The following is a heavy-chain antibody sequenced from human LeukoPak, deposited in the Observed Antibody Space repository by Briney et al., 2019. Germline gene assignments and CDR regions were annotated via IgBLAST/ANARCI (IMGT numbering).Heavy chain of an antibody. CDR3: ARHHGRNCYHFDMDV. Sequence: PGGSLRLSCAASGFTFSSYAMHWVRQAPGKGLEWAAVIWYDGSSIYYADSVKGRFTIARDNSKNTLYLEMNSLRVEDTAVYYCARHHGRNCYHFDMDVWGQGTTVTVSS. V-gene: IGHV3-33*01. CDR1: GFTFSSYA. D-gene: IGHD2-21*02. CDR2: IWYDGSSI. J-gene: IGHJ6*02.